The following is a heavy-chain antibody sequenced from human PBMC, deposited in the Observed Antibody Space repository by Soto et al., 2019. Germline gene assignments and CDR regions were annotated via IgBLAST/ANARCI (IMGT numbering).Heavy chain of an antibody. Sequence: PSQTLSLTCAISGDSVSSNSAAWNWIRQSPSRGLEWLGRTYYRSKWYNDYAVSVKSRITINPDTSKNQFSLQLNSVTPEDTAVYYCARGGIAVAGTPNELDYWGQGTLVTVSS. CDR1: GDSVSSNSAA. J-gene: IGHJ4*02. CDR2: TYYRSKWYN. CDR3: ARGGIAVAGTPNELDY. D-gene: IGHD6-19*01. V-gene: IGHV6-1*01.